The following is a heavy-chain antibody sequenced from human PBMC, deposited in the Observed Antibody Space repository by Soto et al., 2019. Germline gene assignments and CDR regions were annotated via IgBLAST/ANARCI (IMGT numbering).Heavy chain of an antibody. CDR2: ISSSDSI. Sequence: GSQRHCSAASGFNFVDYDVGWIHQSPGKGLEWVSYISSSDSIYYADSVKGRFTISRDNAKNSVYLQMNSLRAEDTAVYYCARDLGYYDSSGYFDYWGQGTLVTGSS. CDR3: ARDLGYYDSSGYFDY. V-gene: IGHV3-11*01. J-gene: IGHJ4*02. CDR1: GFNFVDYD. D-gene: IGHD3-22*01.